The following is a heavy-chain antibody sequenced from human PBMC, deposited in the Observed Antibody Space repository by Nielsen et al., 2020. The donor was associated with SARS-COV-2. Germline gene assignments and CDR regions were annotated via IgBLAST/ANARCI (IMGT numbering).Heavy chain of an antibody. CDR3: ARDRGIVGLYYMDV. CDR1: GFTFSSYS. J-gene: IGHJ6*03. Sequence: GGSLRLSCAASGFTFSSYSMNWVRQAPGKGLEWVSSISSSSSYIYYADSVKGRFTISRDNAKNSLYLQMNSLRAEDTAVYYCARDRGIVGLYYMDVWGKGTTVTVSS. CDR2: ISSSSSYI. D-gene: IGHD1-26*01. V-gene: IGHV3-21*01.